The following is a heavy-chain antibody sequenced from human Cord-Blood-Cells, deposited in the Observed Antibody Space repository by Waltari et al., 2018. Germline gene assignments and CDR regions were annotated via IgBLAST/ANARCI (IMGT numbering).Heavy chain of an antibody. CDR1: GGTFSSYA. CDR2: IIPIFGTA. Sequence: SYKASGGTFSSYAISWVRQAPGQGLEWMGGIIPIFGTANYAQKFQGRVTITADESTSTAYMELSSMRSEDTAVYYCARVQSPITMVQGIAGYYYGMDVWGQGTTVTVSS. CDR3: ARVQSPITMVQGIAGYYYGMDV. D-gene: IGHD3-10*01. J-gene: IGHJ6*02. V-gene: IGHV1-69*01.